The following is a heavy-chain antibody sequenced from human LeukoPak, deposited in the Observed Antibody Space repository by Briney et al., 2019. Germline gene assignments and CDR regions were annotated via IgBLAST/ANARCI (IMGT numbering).Heavy chain of an antibody. Sequence: SQTLSLTFAISGDSVSINSAWHWVRQSPSRGLEWLGRTYYRSNWYNEYAVSVKSRITINADTSKNQFSLQLNSVTPEDTAVYYCARRGYAYGVDVWGQGTTVTVSS. J-gene: IGHJ6*02. V-gene: IGHV6-1*01. CDR3: ARRGYAYGVDV. CDR1: GDSVSINSA. CDR2: TYYRSNWYN. D-gene: IGHD2-8*01.